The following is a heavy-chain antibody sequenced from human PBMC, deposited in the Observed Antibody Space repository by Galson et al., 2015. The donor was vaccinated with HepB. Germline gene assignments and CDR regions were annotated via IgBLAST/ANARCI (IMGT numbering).Heavy chain of an antibody. J-gene: IGHJ3*01. V-gene: IGHV1-69*06. CDR2: IIPIFGTA. Sequence: SVKVSCKASGGTFSSYAISWVRQAPGQGLEWMGGIIPIFGTANYAQKFQGRVTITADKSTSTAYMELSSLRSEDTAVYYCARDRYYGDSDDAFDLGPRDNGHRLF. D-gene: IGHD4-17*01. CDR3: ARDRYYGDSDDAFD. CDR1: GGTFSSYA.